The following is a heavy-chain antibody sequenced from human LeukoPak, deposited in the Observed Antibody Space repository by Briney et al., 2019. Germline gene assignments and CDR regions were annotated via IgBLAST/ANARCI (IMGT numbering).Heavy chain of an antibody. J-gene: IGHJ4*02. CDR1: GFTFSSYS. CDR3: AKGCATLYGDSIDY. V-gene: IGHV3-23*01. D-gene: IGHD4-17*01. Sequence: GGSLRLSCAGSGFTFSSYSMNWVRQAPGKGLEWVSGIRGSGGSTYYADSVKGRFTISRDNSKHTLYLQMNSMRAEDTAVYYCAKGCATLYGDSIDYWGQGTLVTVSS. CDR2: IRGSGGST.